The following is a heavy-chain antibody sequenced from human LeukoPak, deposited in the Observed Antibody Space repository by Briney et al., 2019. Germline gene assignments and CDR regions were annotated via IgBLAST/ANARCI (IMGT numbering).Heavy chain of an antibody. CDR3: AGTYDYDAFDI. D-gene: IGHD3-22*01. V-gene: IGHV3-30-3*01. J-gene: IGHJ3*02. Sequence: GGSLRLSCAASGFTFSSYAMHWVRQAPGKGLEWVAVMSYDGSNKYYADSVKGRFTISRDNSKNTLYLQMNSLRAEDTAVYYCAGTYDYDAFDIWGQGTMVTVSS. CDR1: GFTFSSYA. CDR2: MSYDGSNK.